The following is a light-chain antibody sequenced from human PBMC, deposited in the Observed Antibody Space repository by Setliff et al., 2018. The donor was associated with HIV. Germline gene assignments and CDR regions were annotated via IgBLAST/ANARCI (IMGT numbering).Light chain of an antibody. J-gene: IGLJ1*01. Sequence: QSVLTQPPSASETPGQGVTISCSGSSSNIGTNYVYWYQHLTGTAPKLLIYRNHQRPSGVPDRFSGSKSGTSASLAISGLRSEDEGDYYCATWDDSLSGYVFGTGTKV. CDR2: RNH. CDR3: ATWDDSLSGYV. CDR1: SSNIGTNY. V-gene: IGLV1-47*01.